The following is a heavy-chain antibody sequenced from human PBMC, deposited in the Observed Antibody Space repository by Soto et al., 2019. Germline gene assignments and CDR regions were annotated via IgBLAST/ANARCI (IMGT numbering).Heavy chain of an antibody. CDR2: IYYTGST. CDR1: GSSISPFY. V-gene: IGHV4-59*01. J-gene: IGHJ4*02. Sequence: SETLSLTCTFSGSSISPFYWSWIRQPPGKGLEWIGYIYYTGSTKYNPSLKSRVTLSLGTSRNQLSLKLNPVTAADTAAYYCTRVGGYYGDYPNFDYWGPGTLVTVSS. D-gene: IGHD4-17*01. CDR3: TRVGGYYGDYPNFDY.